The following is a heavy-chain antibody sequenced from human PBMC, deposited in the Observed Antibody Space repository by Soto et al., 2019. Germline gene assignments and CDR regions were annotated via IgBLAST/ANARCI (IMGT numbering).Heavy chain of an antibody. Sequence: QVQLVESGGGVVQPGRSLRLSCAASVFTFSSYAMHWVRQAPGKGLEWVAVISYDGSNKYYADSVKGRFTISRDNSKNTLYLQMNSLRAEDTAVYYCARDDATGTTGAFDIWGQGTMVTVSS. CDR2: ISYDGSNK. V-gene: IGHV3-30-3*01. CDR1: VFTFSSYA. D-gene: IGHD1-1*01. J-gene: IGHJ3*02. CDR3: ARDDATGTTGAFDI.